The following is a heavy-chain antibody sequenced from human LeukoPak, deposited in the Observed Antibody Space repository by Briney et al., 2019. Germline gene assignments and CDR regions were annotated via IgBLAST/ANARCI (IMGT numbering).Heavy chain of an antibody. D-gene: IGHD6-19*01. V-gene: IGHV3-21*01. J-gene: IGHJ2*01. Sequence: GGSLRLSCAASGFTFGSYSMNWVRQAPGKGLEWVSSISSSSSYIYYADSVKGRFTISRDNAKTSLYLQMNSLRAEDTAVYYCARAASGYSSGGYFDLWGRGTLVTVSS. CDR1: GFTFGSYS. CDR2: ISSSSSYI. CDR3: ARAASGYSSGGYFDL.